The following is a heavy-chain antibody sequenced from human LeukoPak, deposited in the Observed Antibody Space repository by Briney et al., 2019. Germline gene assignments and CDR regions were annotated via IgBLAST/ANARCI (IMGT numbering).Heavy chain of an antibody. D-gene: IGHD2-21*02. J-gene: IGHJ4*02. CDR1: GFTFSSYT. CDR2: ISGSGSSI. Sequence: PGGSLRLSCAASGFTFSSYTMNWVRQAPGKGLQWVSSISGSGSSIYYADSVKGRFTISRDNAKNSLYLQMNSLRAEDTAVYYCARDSAYCGGDCYFDYWGQGTLVTVSS. CDR3: ARDSAYCGGDCYFDY. V-gene: IGHV3-21*01.